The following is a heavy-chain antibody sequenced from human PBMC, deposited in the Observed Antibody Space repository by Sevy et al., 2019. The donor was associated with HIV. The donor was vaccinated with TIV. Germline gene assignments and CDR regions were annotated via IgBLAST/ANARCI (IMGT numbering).Heavy chain of an antibody. CDR3: ARGLRYYGSGSYSLDY. D-gene: IGHD3-10*01. CDR1: GDSVSSNSAA. J-gene: IGHJ4*02. V-gene: IGHV6-1*01. CDR2: TYYRSKWYN. Sequence: QSQTLSLTCAISGDSVSSNSAAWNWIRQTPSRGLEWLGRTYYRSKWYNDYAVSVKSRITINPDTSKNQFSLQLNSVTPEDTAVYYCARGLRYYGSGSYSLDYWGQGTLVTVSS.